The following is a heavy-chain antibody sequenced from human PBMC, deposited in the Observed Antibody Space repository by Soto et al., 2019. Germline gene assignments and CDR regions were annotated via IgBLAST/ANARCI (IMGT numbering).Heavy chain of an antibody. J-gene: IGHJ5*02. V-gene: IGHV4-39*01. CDR2: IYYSGST. D-gene: IGHD3-10*01. Sequence: QLQLQESGPGLVKPSETLSLTCTVSGGSISSSSYYWGWIRQPPGKGLEWIGSIYYSGSTYYNPSLKSRVTISVDTSKNQFSLKLSSVTAADTAVYYCARGQGLLWFGELLGINWFDPWGQGTLVTVSS. CDR1: GGSISSSSYY. CDR3: ARGQGLLWFGELLGINWFDP.